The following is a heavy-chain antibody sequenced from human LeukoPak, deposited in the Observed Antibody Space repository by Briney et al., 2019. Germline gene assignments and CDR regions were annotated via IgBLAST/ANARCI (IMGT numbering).Heavy chain of an antibody. J-gene: IGHJ4*02. V-gene: IGHV1-18*01. D-gene: IGHD3-22*01. CDR1: GYTFTSYA. Sequence: GASVKVSCKASGYTFTSYAISWVRQAPGQGLEWLGWISAYNGKTHYAQKLQGRLTLTTDTSANTAYMELRSLRSDDTAVYFCVRDDYDGLPYYFDFWGQGTLVTVSS. CDR2: ISAYNGKT. CDR3: VRDDYDGLPYYFDF.